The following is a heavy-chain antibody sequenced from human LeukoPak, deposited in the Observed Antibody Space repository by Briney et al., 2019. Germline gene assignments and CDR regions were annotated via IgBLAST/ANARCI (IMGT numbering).Heavy chain of an antibody. CDR1: GFTFNNYW. J-gene: IGHJ6*02. CDR3: ARGIRGPAGVWRSYYGMDV. D-gene: IGHD3-10*01. Sequence: GGSLRLSCAASGFTFNNYWMSWVRQAPGKGLEWVANIKQDGSENYYLDSVKGRFTISRDNAKNSLYLQMNSLRAEDTAVYYCARGIRGPAGVWRSYYGMDVWGQGTTVTVSS. V-gene: IGHV3-7*01. CDR2: IKQDGSEN.